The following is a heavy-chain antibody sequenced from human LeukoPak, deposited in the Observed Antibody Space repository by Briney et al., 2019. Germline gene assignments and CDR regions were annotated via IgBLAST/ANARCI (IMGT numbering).Heavy chain of an antibody. CDR3: AREVVSIPSYFES. Sequence: PGGSLRLSCAASGFTVSSSYMYWVRQAPGKGLEWVSFFCRGEITYYAESVRGRFTISRDFSKNTLYLLMNSLIPEDTAVYYCAREVVSIPSYFESWGQGTRVTVSS. V-gene: IGHV3-53*01. CDR2: FCRGEIT. CDR1: GFTVSSSY. J-gene: IGHJ4*02. D-gene: IGHD2-15*01.